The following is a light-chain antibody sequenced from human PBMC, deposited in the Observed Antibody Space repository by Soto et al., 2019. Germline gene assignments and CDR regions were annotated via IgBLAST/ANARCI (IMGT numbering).Light chain of an antibody. CDR2: DAS. Sequence: DIQMTQSPSSLSASVGDRVTITCQASQDISNYLNWYQQKPGKAPKPLIYDASNLETGVPSRFSGSGSGTDFTFTISSLQPEDIATYHCQQYDNLPLTFGGGTKVDIK. CDR3: QQYDNLPLT. J-gene: IGKJ4*01. CDR1: QDISNY. V-gene: IGKV1-33*01.